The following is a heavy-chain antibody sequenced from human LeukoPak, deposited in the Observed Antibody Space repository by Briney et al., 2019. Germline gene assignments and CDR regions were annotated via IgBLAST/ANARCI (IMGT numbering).Heavy chain of an antibody. CDR2: ISGSGGST. CDR1: GFTFSSYA. D-gene: IGHD5-18*01. J-gene: IGHJ5*02. CDR3: ARATGYSYGYST. V-gene: IGHV3-23*01. Sequence: PGGSLRLSCAASGFTFSSYAMSWVRQAPGKGLEWVSAISGSGGSTYYADSVKGRFTISRDNSKNTLYLQMNSLRAEDTAVYYCARATGYSYGYSTWGQGTLVTVSS.